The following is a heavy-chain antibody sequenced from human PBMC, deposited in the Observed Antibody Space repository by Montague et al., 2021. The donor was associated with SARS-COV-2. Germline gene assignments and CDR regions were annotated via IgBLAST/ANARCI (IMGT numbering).Heavy chain of an antibody. D-gene: IGHD3-10*01. CDR1: GGSFSGYY. CDR3: ARMRAVLLWFGVSTYFDY. V-gene: IGHV4-34*01. Sequence: SETLSLTCAVYGGSFSGYYWSWIRQPPGKRLVWIVEINHNGSTNYNTSLKSRVTISVDTSKNQFPLKLSSVTAADTAVYYCARMRAVLLWFGVSTYFDYWGQGTLVTVSS. CDR2: INHNGST. J-gene: IGHJ4*02.